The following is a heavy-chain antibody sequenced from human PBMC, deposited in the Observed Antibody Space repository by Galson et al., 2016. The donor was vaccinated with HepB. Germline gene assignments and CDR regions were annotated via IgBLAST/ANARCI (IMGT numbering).Heavy chain of an antibody. CDR1: GFTFNNYG. D-gene: IGHD2-21*02. Sequence: SLRLSCAASGFTFNNYGMSWVRLAPGKGLEWVSGIGGSGGTTYYADSVEGRFTISRDNSKNTLYLQMKSLRAEDTAVYYCAKSTLGVTLESYYGMDVWGQGTTVTVSS. CDR3: AKSTLGVTLESYYGMDV. J-gene: IGHJ6*02. CDR2: IGGSGGTT. V-gene: IGHV3-23*01.